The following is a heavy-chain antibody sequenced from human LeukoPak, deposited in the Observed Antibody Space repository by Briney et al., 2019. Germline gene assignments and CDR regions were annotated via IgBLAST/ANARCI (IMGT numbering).Heavy chain of an antibody. Sequence: GGSLRLSCAASGLTFSDYYMSWIRQAPGKGLEWVSYISSSGSTIYYADSVKGRFTISRDNAKNSLYLQMNSLRAEDTAVYYCARGPSLITFGGVIPEFDYWGQGTLVTVSS. CDR3: ARGPSLITFGGVIPEFDY. D-gene: IGHD3-16*02. V-gene: IGHV3-11*04. J-gene: IGHJ4*02. CDR1: GLTFSDYY. CDR2: ISSSGSTI.